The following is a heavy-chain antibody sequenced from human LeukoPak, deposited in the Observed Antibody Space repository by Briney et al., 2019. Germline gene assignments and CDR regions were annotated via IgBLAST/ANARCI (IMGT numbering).Heavy chain of an antibody. CDR3: ARGPRYCSGGSCYFNY. CDR2: INHSGST. V-gene: IGHV4-34*01. Sequence: PSETLSLTCAVYGGSFSGYYWSWVRQPPGKGLGWIGEINHSGSTNYNPSLKSRVTISVDTSKNQFSLKLSSVTAADTAVYYCARGPRYCSGGSCYFNYWGQGTLVTVSS. CDR1: GGSFSGYY. J-gene: IGHJ4*02. D-gene: IGHD2-15*01.